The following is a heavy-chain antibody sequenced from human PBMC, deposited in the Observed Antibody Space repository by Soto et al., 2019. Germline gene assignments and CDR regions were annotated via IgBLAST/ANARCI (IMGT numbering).Heavy chain of an antibody. D-gene: IGHD4-17*01. CDR1: GGSISSSSYY. V-gene: IGHV4-39*01. Sequence: PSETLSLTCTVSGGSISSSSYYWGWIRQPPGKGLEWIGSIYYSGSTYYNPSLKSRVTISVDTSKNQFSLKLSSVTAADTAVYYCARRSGDSQPSRHYYYYYYGMDVWGQGTTVTVSS. CDR2: IYYSGST. CDR3: ARRSGDSQPSRHYYYYYYGMDV. J-gene: IGHJ6*02.